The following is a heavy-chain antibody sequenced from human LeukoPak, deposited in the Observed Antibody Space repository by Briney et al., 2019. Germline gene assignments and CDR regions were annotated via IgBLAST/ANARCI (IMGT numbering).Heavy chain of an antibody. CDR3: ARDKRELYYGSGSYYSLRDPTPFDY. D-gene: IGHD3-10*01. V-gene: IGHV4-4*07. Sequence: SETLSLTCNVSGGSISSYYWSWIRQPAGKGLEWIGRIYTSGSTNYNPSLKSRVTMSVDTSKNQFSLKLSSVTAADTAVYYCARDKRELYYGSGSYYSLRDPTPFDYWGQGTLVTVSS. CDR1: GGSISSYY. J-gene: IGHJ4*02. CDR2: IYTSGST.